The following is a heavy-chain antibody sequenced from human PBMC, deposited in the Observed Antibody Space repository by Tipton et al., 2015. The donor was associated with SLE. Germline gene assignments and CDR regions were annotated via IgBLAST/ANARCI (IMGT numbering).Heavy chain of an antibody. J-gene: IGHJ3*02. V-gene: IGHV4-59*11. CDR2: IYYSGST. D-gene: IGHD3-22*01. CDR3: AREALRDYDSSGYPDAFDI. Sequence: TLSLTCTVSGASISSHYWSWIRQPPGKGLEWIGYIYYSGSTNYIPSLKSRVTISVDTSKNQFSLKLSSVTAADTAVYYCAREALRDYDSSGYPDAFDIWGQGTMVTVSS. CDR1: GASISSHY.